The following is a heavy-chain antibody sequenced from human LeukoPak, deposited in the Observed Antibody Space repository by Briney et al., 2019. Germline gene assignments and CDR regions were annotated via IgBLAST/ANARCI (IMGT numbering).Heavy chain of an antibody. Sequence: SVKVSCKASGYTFTNYGISWVRQAPGQGLEWMGGIIPIFGTANYAQKFQGRVTITADESTSTAYMELSSLRSEDTAVYYCARDRVTIFGVVTPFDYWGQGTLVTVSS. CDR1: GYTFTNYG. CDR2: IIPIFGTA. D-gene: IGHD3-3*01. J-gene: IGHJ4*02. V-gene: IGHV1-69*13. CDR3: ARDRVTIFGVVTPFDY.